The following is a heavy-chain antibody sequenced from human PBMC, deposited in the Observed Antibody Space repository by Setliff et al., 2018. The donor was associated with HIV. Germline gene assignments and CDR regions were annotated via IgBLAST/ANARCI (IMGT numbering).Heavy chain of an antibody. D-gene: IGHD3-9*01. Sequence: GGSLRLSCAASGFTFSSYWMSWVRQAPGKGLEWVSVIFGGGTTLYADSVKGRFTISRDNAKNSLYLQMSSLRAEDTAVYYCARDSSRGYLDWLSLKYYYSYYIDVWGKGTTVTVSS. CDR3: ARDSSRGYLDWLSLKYYYSYYIDV. CDR1: GFTFSSYW. V-gene: IGHV3-66*01. J-gene: IGHJ6*03. CDR2: IFGGGTT.